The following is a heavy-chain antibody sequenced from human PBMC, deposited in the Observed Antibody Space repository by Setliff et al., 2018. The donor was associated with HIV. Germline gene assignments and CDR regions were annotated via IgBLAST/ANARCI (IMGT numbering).Heavy chain of an antibody. CDR2: INHSGST. CDR1: GGSFSAYY. CDR3: ARSDLDNGSGYFDYYSYYMDV. V-gene: IGHV4-34*01. D-gene: IGHD3-22*01. J-gene: IGHJ6*03. Sequence: PSETLSLTCAVYGGSFSAYYWTWIRQPPGKGLEWIGEINHSGSTNYNPSLKSRVTISVDTSKNQFPLKLRSVTAADTAIYYCARSDLDNGSGYFDYYSYYMDVWGRGTTVTVSS.